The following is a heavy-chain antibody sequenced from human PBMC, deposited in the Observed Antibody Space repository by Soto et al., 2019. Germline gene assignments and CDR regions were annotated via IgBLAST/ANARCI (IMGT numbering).Heavy chain of an antibody. CDR3: ARRVGWLSTYNWFDP. V-gene: IGHV4-34*01. D-gene: IGHD3-22*01. CDR2: INHSGST. Sequence: SETLSLTCAVYGGSFSGYYWSWIRQPPGKGLEWIVEINHSGSTNYNPSLKSRVTISVDTSKNQFSLKLSSVTAADSSLYYCARRVGWLSTYNWFDPWGQGTLVTVSS. CDR1: GGSFSGYY. J-gene: IGHJ5*02.